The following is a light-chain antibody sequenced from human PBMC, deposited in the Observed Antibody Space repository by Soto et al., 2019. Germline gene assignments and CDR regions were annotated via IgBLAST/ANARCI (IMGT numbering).Light chain of an antibody. CDR3: QQYDNWPWT. V-gene: IGKV3-15*01. J-gene: IGKJ1*01. CDR2: GAS. Sequence: EIVLTQSPATLSLSPVERATLSCRASPSVTNYLAWYQQKPGQAPRLLIYGASRRATGFPARFSGSGSGTDFTLTISSLQSEDFAVYYCQQYDNWPWTFGQGTKVE. CDR1: PSVTNY.